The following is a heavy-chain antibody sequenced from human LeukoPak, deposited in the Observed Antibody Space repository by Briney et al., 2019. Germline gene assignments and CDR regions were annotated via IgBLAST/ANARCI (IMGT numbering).Heavy chain of an antibody. V-gene: IGHV1-18*01. D-gene: IGHD5-24*01. CDR1: GYTFTSYG. J-gene: IGHJ5*02. CDR2: ISAYNGNT. Sequence: GASVKVSCKASGYTFTSYGISWVRQAPGQGLEWMGWISAYNGNTNYAQKLQGRVTMTTDTSTSTAYMELRSLRSDDTAVYYCAREEVATIKGGRGWFDPWGQGTLVTVSS. CDR3: AREEVATIKGGRGWFDP.